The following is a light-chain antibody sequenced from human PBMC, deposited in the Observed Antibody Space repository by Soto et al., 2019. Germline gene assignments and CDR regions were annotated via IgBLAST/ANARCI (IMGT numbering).Light chain of an antibody. J-gene: IGKJ1*01. CDR1: QSFGGNF. V-gene: IGKV3-20*01. Sequence: EIVLTQSPGTLSFAPGERATLSCRASQSFGGNFVAWYQQRPGQAPRLLIYNGAYRAAGIPDRFSGGGSGTDFPLSISRLEPEDFAVYHCQQYGRSPWTFGQGTKVEIK. CDR2: NGA. CDR3: QQYGRSPWT.